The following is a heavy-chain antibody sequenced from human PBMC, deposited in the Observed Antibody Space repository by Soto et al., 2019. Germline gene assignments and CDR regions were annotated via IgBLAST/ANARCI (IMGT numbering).Heavy chain of an antibody. CDR3: TTCTYYDFWSGYYKSRNYYYYMDV. D-gene: IGHD3-3*01. CDR2: IKSKTDGGTT. V-gene: IGHV3-15*01. J-gene: IGHJ6*03. CDR1: GFTFSNAW. Sequence: GGSLRLSCAASGFTFSNAWMSWVRQAPGKGLEWVGRIKSKTDGGTTDYAAPVKGRFTISRDDSKNTLYLQMNSLKTEDTAVYYCTTCTYYDFWSGYYKSRNYYYYMDVWGKGTTVTVSS.